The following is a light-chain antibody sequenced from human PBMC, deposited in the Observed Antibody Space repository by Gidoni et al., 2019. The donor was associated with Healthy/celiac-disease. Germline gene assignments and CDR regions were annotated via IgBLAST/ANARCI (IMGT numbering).Light chain of an antibody. J-gene: IGKJ4*01. CDR2: AAS. CDR3: QQSYSTPH. CDR1: QSISSY. Sequence: DLQMTQSPSSLSTSVGDRVTITCRASQSISSYLNWYQQKPGKAPKLLIYAASSLQSVVPARFSGSGSGTDFTLTSSSMQPEDFATYYCQQSYSTPHFGGGTKVEI. V-gene: IGKV1-39*01.